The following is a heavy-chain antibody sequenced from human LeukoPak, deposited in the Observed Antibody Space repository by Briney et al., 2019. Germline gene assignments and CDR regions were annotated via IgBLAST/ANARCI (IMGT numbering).Heavy chain of an antibody. J-gene: IGHJ4*02. Sequence: LETLSLTCAVYGGSFSGYYWSWIRQPPGKGLEWIGEINHSGSTNYNPSLKSRVTISVDTSKNQFSLKLSSVTAADTAVYYCARAALSITIFGVVITHYFDYWGQGTLVTVSS. CDR1: GGSFSGYY. D-gene: IGHD3-3*01. CDR3: ARAALSITIFGVVITHYFDY. V-gene: IGHV4-34*01. CDR2: INHSGST.